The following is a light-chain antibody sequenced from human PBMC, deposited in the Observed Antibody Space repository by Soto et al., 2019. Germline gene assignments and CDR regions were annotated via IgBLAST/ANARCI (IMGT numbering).Light chain of an antibody. J-gene: IGKJ1*01. CDR1: QSISSW. V-gene: IGKV1-5*03. CDR2: KAS. CDR3: QQYSDNWT. Sequence: DIQVTQSPSTLSASVGDRVTITCRASQSISSWLAWYQQKPGTAPNLLIYKASTLQGGVPSRFSGSGSGTEFTLTISSLHPDNSAIYYCQQYSDNWTFGQWTK.